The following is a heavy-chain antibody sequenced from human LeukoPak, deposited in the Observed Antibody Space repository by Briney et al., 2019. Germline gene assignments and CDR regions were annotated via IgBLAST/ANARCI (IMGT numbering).Heavy chain of an antibody. J-gene: IGHJ6*02. CDR1: GGSISSYY. Sequence: SETLSLTCTVSGGSISSYYWSWIRQPPGKGLEWIGYIYYSGSTNYNPSLKSRVTISVDTSKNQFSLKLSSVTAADTAVYYCARSKIQLWSPVNYYYGMDVWGQGTTVTVSS. CDR2: IYYSGST. D-gene: IGHD5-18*01. V-gene: IGHV4-59*08. CDR3: ARSKIQLWSPVNYYYGMDV.